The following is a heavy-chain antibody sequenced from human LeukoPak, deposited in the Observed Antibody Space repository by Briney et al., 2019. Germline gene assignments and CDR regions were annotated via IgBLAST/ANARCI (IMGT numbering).Heavy chain of an antibody. D-gene: IGHD3-22*01. CDR3: AREGYYYAGSGYYYLDY. CDR2: IYYSGST. V-gene: IGHV4-59*01. J-gene: IGHJ4*02. Sequence: SETLSLTCTVSGGSISSYYWSWIRQPPGKGLEWIGYIYYSGSTNYNPSLKSRVTISVDTSKNQFSLKLNSVTAADTAVYYCAREGYYYAGSGYYYLDYWGQGTLVTVSS. CDR1: GGSISSYY.